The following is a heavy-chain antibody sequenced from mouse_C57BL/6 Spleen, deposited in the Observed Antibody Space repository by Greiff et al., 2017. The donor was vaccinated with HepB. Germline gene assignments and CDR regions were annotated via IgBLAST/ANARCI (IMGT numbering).Heavy chain of an antibody. D-gene: IGHD2-12*01. CDR2: IDPSDSYT. Sequence: QVQLQQPGAELVRPGTSVKLSCKASGYTFTSYWMHWVKQRPGQGLEWIGVIDPSDSYTNYNQKFKGKATLTVDTSSSTAYMQLSSLTSEDSAVYYCAREGYDGTYWGQGTLVTVSA. CDR1: GYTFTSYW. V-gene: IGHV1-59*01. J-gene: IGHJ3*01. CDR3: AREGYDGTY.